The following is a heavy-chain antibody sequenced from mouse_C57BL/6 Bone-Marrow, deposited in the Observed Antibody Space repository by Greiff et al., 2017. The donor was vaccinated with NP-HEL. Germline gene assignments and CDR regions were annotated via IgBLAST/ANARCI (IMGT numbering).Heavy chain of an antibody. V-gene: IGHV5-12*01. D-gene: IGHD1-1*01. CDR2: ISNGGGST. CDR1: GFTFSDYY. J-gene: IGHJ4*01. Sequence: EVKLVESGGGLVQPGGSLKLSCAASGFTFSDYYMYWVRQTPEKRLEWVAYISNGGGSTYYPDTVKGRFTISRENAKNTLYLQMSRLKSEDTAMYYCARRGYGSSSYAMDYWGQGTSVTVSS. CDR3: ARRGYGSSSYAMDY.